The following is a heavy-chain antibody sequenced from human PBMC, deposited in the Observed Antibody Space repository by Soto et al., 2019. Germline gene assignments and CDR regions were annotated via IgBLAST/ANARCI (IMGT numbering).Heavy chain of an antibody. CDR1: GYTFTSYD. CDR3: AREKITGILTS. CDR2: INAGNGNT. V-gene: IGHV1-3*05. Sequence: QVQLVQSGAEEKKPGASVKVSCKASGYTFTSYDMHWVRQAPGQRLEWMGWINAGNGNTKYSQKFQGRVTITRDTSASTANMDLSSLRSEETAVYYWAREKITGILTSWGKGTLVTVSS. D-gene: IGHD1-20*01. J-gene: IGHJ5*02.